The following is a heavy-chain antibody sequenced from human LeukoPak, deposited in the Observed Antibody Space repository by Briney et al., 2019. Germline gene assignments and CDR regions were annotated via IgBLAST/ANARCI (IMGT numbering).Heavy chain of an antibody. Sequence: PSETLSLTCAVYGGSFSGYYGSWIRQPPGKGREWIGYIYYSGSTNYNPSLKSRVTISVDTSKNQFSLKLSSVTAADTAVYYCARGVSSGSISPHCDYWGQGTLFTFSS. CDR3: ARGVSSGSISPHCDY. V-gene: IGHV4-59*01. D-gene: IGHD3-22*01. CDR1: GGSFSGYY. CDR2: IYYSGST. J-gene: IGHJ4*02.